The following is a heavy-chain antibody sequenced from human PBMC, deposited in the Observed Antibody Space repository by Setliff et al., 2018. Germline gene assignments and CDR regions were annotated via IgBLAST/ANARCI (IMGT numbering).Heavy chain of an antibody. Sequence: PGGSLRLSCAASGFTLRNSGMHWVRQAPGRGLEWVTFISYDGFKIYYAESVKGRFTISRDISTTTLFLEIDSLRSEDTGLYYCAREGSIGWSQYFHHWGQGTPVTVSS. CDR3: AREGSIGWSQYFHH. V-gene: IGHV3-30*03. J-gene: IGHJ1*01. CDR1: GFTLRNSG. CDR2: ISYDGFKI. D-gene: IGHD6-19*01.